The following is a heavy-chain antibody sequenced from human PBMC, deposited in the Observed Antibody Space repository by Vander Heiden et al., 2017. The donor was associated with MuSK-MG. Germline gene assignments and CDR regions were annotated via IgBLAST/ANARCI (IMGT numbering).Heavy chain of an antibody. CDR3: ARERSDYGDNY. CDR1: GFTFSSYS. Sequence: EVQLVESGGGLVKPGGSLRLSCAASGFTFSSYSMNWVRQAPGKGLEWVSSISSSTSYIDDADSVKGRFTISRDNVKNSLYLKMNSMRAEDTAVYYCARERSDYGDNYWGQGYLVTVSS. J-gene: IGHJ4*02. CDR2: ISSSTSYI. V-gene: IGHV3-21*01. D-gene: IGHD4-17*01.